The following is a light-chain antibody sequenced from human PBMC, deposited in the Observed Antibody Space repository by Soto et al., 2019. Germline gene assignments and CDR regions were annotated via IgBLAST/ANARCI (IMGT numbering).Light chain of an antibody. Sequence: DIQMTQSPSSLSSSVVYRVTITFRASQSISSYLNWYQQKPGKAPKLLIYAASSLQSGVPSRFSGSGSGTDFTLTISSLQPEDFATYYCQQSYSTPWTFGQGTKVDIK. CDR3: QQSYSTPWT. J-gene: IGKJ1*01. CDR2: AAS. V-gene: IGKV1-39*01. CDR1: QSISSY.